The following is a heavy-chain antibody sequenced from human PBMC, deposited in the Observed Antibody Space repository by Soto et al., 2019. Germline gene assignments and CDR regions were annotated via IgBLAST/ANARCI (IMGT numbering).Heavy chain of an antibody. CDR1: GFTFADSA. D-gene: IGHD1-26*01. Sequence: ASVKVSCKASGFTFADSAVQWVRQARGQRLEWIGRIVVDSGNTKYAQKFPERVTITWDMSTSTAYMELSSLRSEDTAVYYCAAANNTSTFDYWGQGNLVTVSS. CDR2: IVVDSGNT. CDR3: AAANNTSTFDY. J-gene: IGHJ4*02. V-gene: IGHV1-58*01.